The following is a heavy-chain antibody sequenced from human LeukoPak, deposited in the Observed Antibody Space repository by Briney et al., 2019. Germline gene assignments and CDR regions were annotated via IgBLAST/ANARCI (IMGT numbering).Heavy chain of an antibody. CDR3: AKVPYHWNYDYFDY. V-gene: IGHV3-30*02. Sequence: PRGSLRLSCAASGFTFSSYGMHWVRQAPGKGLEWVAFIRYDGSNKYYADSVKGRFTISRDNSKNTLYLQMNSLRAEDTAVYYCAKVPYHWNYDYFDYWGQGTLVTVSS. CDR1: GFTFSSYG. D-gene: IGHD1-7*01. J-gene: IGHJ4*02. CDR2: IRYDGSNK.